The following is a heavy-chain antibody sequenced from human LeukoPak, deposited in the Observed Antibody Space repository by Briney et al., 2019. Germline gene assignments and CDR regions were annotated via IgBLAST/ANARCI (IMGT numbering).Heavy chain of an antibody. CDR1: GGSISSYY. Sequence: SETLSLTCTVSGGSISSYYWSWIRQPPGKGLEWIGYIYYSGSTYYNPSLKSRVTISVDTSKNQFSLKLSSVTAADTAVYYCARHNPYYDILTGYPTTPYYFDYWGQGTLVTVSS. CDR3: ARHNPYYDILTGYPTTPYYFDY. J-gene: IGHJ4*02. D-gene: IGHD3-9*01. CDR2: IYYSGST. V-gene: IGHV4-59*04.